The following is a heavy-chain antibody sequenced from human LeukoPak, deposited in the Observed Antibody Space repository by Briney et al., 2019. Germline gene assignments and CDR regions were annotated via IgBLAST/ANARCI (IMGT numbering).Heavy chain of an antibody. CDR2: INLNSGGT. D-gene: IGHD6-13*01. V-gene: IGHV1-2*02. CDR1: GYTFTDYY. CDR3: ARGHSYSSSFDH. Sequence: ASVKVSCKASGYTFTDYYMLWVRQAPGQGLEWMGWINLNSGGTNYAQNFQGRVTMTRDTFISIAYMDLSRLSSDDTAVYYCARGHSYSSSFDHWGQGTLVTVSS. J-gene: IGHJ4*02.